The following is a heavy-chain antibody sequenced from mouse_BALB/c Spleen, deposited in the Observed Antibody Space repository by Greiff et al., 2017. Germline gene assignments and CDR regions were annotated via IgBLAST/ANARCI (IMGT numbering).Heavy chain of an antibody. D-gene: IGHD1-1*01. V-gene: IGHV5-4*02. CDR3: ARGLLRIPLFDY. J-gene: IGHJ2*01. CDR1: GFTFSDYY. CDR2: ISDGGSYT. Sequence: VEPGGGLVKPGGSLKLSCAALGFTFSDYYMYWVRQTPEKRLEGVATISDGGSYTYYPDSVKGRFTISRANANNNLYLQMSSLKSEDAAMYYCARGLLRIPLFDYWGQGTTLTVSS.